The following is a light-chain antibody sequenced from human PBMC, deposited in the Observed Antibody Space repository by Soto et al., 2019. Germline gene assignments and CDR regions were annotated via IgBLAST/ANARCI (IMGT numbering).Light chain of an antibody. CDR1: QSVSSY. CDR2: GAS. CDR3: QQSYSTSLT. J-gene: IGKJ4*01. Sequence: EIVLTQSPATLSLSPGERATLSCRASQSVSSYLAWYQQKPGQAPRLLIYGASSRATGIPDRFSGSGSGTDFTRTISSLQPEDFATDYCQQSYSTSLTFGGGTKVEIK. V-gene: IGKV3-11*01.